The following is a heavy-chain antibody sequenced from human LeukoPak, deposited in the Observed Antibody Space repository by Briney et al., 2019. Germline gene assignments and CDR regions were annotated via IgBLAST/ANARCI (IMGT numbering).Heavy chain of an antibody. D-gene: IGHD6-13*01. CDR2: IKQDGSEK. CDR1: GFSVNGYW. J-gene: IGHJ4*02. CDR3: AREWQGGIAAAGTRIEGDY. Sequence: GGSLRVSCAVSGFSVNGYWMTWVRQAQGKGLEWVANIKQDGSEKNYVDSVKGRFTISRDNAENSLFLQMNSLRVEDTAVYYCAREWQGGIAAAGTRIEGDYWGQGTLVAVSS. V-gene: IGHV3-7*01.